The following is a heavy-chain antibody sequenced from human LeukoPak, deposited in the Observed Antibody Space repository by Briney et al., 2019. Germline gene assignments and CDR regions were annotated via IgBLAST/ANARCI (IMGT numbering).Heavy chain of an antibody. CDR1: GFTLGDYA. CDR3: TRDRGAYNLYDY. J-gene: IGHJ4*02. D-gene: IGHD1-1*01. V-gene: IGHV3-49*03. Sequence: GGSLRLSCTASGFTLGDYAMSWIRQAPGKGLEWVGFIRSKAYGETADYAASVKGRFTISRDDSKAIAYLQMSSLKTEDTAVYHCTRDRGAYNLYDYWGQGTLVTVSS. CDR2: IRSKAYGETA.